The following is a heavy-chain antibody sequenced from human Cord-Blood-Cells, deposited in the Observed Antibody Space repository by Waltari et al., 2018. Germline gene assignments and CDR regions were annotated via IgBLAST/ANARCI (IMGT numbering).Heavy chain of an antibody. CDR1: GYTLTELS. CDR2: FDPEDGET. D-gene: IGHD1-26*01. Sequence: QVQLVQSGAEVKKPGASVQVSCKVSGYTLTELSMHWVRQAPGKGLEWMGCFDPEDGETSYAQKFQGRVTMTEDTSTDTAYMELSSLRSEDTAVYYCATGQGGGSYSLTFDYWGQGTLVTVSS. CDR3: ATGQGGGSYSLTFDY. J-gene: IGHJ4*02. V-gene: IGHV1-24*01.